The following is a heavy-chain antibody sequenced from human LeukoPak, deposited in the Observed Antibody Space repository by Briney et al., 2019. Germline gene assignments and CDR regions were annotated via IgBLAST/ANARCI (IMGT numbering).Heavy chain of an antibody. D-gene: IGHD3-3*01. CDR3: ARLGQLTIFRVVIRQNDY. CDR2: TYYRSKWFN. Sequence: SQTLSLTCAISGDSVSSKSAAWNWIRQSPSRGLEWLGRTYYRSKWFNDYAVSVKSRITVNPDTSKNQFSLQLNSVTPEDTAVYYCARLGQLTIFRVVIRQNDYWGQGTLVTVSS. V-gene: IGHV6-1*01. CDR1: GDSVSSKSAA. J-gene: IGHJ4*02.